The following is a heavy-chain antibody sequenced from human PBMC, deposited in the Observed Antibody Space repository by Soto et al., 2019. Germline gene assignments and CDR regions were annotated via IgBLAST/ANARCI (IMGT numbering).Heavy chain of an antibody. V-gene: IGHV4-34*01. Sequence: SETLSLTCAVYGGSFSGYYWSWIRQPPGKGLEWIGEINHSGSTNYNPSLKSRVTISVDTSKNQFSLKLSSMTAADTAVYYCARTPLYSTKHRYYYGMDVWGQGTTVTVSS. CDR3: ARTPLYSTKHRYYYGMDV. CDR1: GGSFSGYY. D-gene: IGHD6-13*01. J-gene: IGHJ6*02. CDR2: INHSGST.